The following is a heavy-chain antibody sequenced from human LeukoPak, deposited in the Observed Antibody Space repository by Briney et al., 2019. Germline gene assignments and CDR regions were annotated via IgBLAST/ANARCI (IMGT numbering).Heavy chain of an antibody. CDR2: ISSSSSYI. V-gene: IGHV3-21*01. CDR3: ARDYGDYEYYFDY. Sequence: GGSLGLSCAASGFTFSSYSMNWVRQAPGKGLEWVSSISSSSSYIYYADSVKGRFTISRDNAKNSLYLQMNGLRAEDTAVYYCARDYGDYEYYFDYWGQGALVTVSS. J-gene: IGHJ4*02. D-gene: IGHD4-17*01. CDR1: GFTFSSYS.